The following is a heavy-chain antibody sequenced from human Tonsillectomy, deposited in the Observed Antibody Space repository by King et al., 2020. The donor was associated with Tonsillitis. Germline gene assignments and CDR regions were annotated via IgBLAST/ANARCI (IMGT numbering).Heavy chain of an antibody. Sequence: TLKESGPTLVKPTQTLTLTCTFSGFXLSTYGVGVAWIRQPPGKALEWLGTXYWXDDKRYSPSLKSRLTITKDTSKNQVVLTLTNMDPVDTATYYCXXRGXKXCSGAXCXGXAFDSXXQGTLVTVSS. CDR1: GFXLSTYGVG. V-gene: IGHV2-5*02. D-gene: IGHD2-15*01. CDR2: XYWXDDK. J-gene: IGHJ4*02. CDR3: XXRGXKXCSGAXCXGXAFDS.